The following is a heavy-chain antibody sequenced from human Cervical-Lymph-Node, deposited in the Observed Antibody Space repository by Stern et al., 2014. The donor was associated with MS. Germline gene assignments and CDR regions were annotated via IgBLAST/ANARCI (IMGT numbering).Heavy chain of an antibody. J-gene: IGHJ6*02. Sequence: VQLVESGGGVVQPGRALRLSCAASGFDFSNYAMHWVRQAPGKGLERVAVISHDGSVNYYVDSVKGRFTISRDKSNNTVFLQMNSLRAEDTAVYYCAKEGDDRSGDDYYYYYYCVDVWGQGTTVTVSS. CDR2: ISHDGSVN. CDR3: AKEGDDRSGDDYYYYYYCVDV. V-gene: IGHV3-30*18. D-gene: IGHD2-21*02. CDR1: GFDFSNYA.